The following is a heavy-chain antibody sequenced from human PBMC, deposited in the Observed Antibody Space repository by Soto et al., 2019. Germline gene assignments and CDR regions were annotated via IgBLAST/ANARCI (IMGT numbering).Heavy chain of an antibody. CDR2: IYYSGST. CDR1: GGSISSGDYY. D-gene: IGHD3-10*01. CDR3: ARDRDPNWFDP. Sequence: PSETLSLTCTVSGGSISSGDYYWSWIRQPPGKGLEWIGYIYYSGSTYYNPSLKSRVTISVDTSKNQFSLKLSSVTAADTAVYYCARDRDPNWFDPWGQGTLVTVSS. J-gene: IGHJ5*02. V-gene: IGHV4-30-4*01.